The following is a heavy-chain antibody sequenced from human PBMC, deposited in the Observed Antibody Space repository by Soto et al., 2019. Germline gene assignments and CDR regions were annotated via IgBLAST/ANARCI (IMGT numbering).Heavy chain of an antibody. CDR1: GFTFGDYA. CDR2: IRSKAYGGTT. Sequence: GGSLRLSCTASGFTFGDYAMSWFRQAPGKGLEWVGFIRSKAYGGTTEYAASVKGRFTISRDDSKSIAYLQMNSLKTEDTAVYYCTRVWSYGPFDYWGQGTLVTVSS. J-gene: IGHJ4*02. D-gene: IGHD5-18*01. CDR3: TRVWSYGPFDY. V-gene: IGHV3-49*03.